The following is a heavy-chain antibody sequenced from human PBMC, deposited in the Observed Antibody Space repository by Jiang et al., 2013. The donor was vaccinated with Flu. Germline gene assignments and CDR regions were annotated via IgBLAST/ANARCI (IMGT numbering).Heavy chain of an antibody. CDR2: GST. CDR3: ARGPYESGSYFNNGFDY. D-gene: IGHD3-10*01. Sequence: GSTNTNSSLKSRVAMSIDSYKKEFSLKVRSVTAADTAVYYCARGPYESGSYFNNGFDYWGQGSLVTVSS. V-gene: IGHV4-4*06. J-gene: IGHJ4*02.